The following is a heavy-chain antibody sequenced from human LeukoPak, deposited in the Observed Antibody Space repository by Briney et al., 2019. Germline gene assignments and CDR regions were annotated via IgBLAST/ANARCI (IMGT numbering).Heavy chain of an antibody. J-gene: IGHJ4*02. CDR2: ISSSGSTI. D-gene: IGHD2-21*01. V-gene: IGHV3-11*01. CDR1: GFTFSDYY. Sequence: GGSLRLSCAASGFTFSDYYMSWIRQAPGKGLEWVSYISSSGSTICYADSVKGRFTISRDNAKNSLYLQMNSLRAEDTAVYYCARLWPAGSFDYWGQGTLVTVSS. CDR3: ARLWPAGSFDY.